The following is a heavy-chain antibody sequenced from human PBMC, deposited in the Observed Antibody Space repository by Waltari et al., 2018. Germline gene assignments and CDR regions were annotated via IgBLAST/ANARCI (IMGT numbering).Heavy chain of an antibody. CDR2: SYPGDSDT. V-gene: IGHV5-51*01. CDR3: ARVRYFDWINGYYMDV. Sequence: EVQLVQSGAEVKKPGESLKISCKGSGYSFTSYWIGWVRQMPGKGLEWVGISYPGDSDTRYSPSFQGQVTISADKSISTAYLQWSSLKASDTAMYYCARVRYFDWINGYYMDVWGKGTTVTISS. CDR1: GYSFTSYW. J-gene: IGHJ6*03. D-gene: IGHD3-9*01.